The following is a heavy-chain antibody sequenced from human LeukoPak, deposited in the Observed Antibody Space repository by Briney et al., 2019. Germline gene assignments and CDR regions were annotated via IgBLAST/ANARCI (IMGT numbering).Heavy chain of an antibody. CDR3: ARLYVDTAMEPPDY. D-gene: IGHD5-18*01. J-gene: IGHJ4*02. CDR1: GYTFTSYG. CDR2: ISAYNGNT. V-gene: IGHV1-18*01. Sequence: ASVKVSCKASGYTFTSYGISWVRQAPGQGLEWMGWISAYNGNTNYAQKLQGRVTMTTDTSTSTAYMELRSPRSGDTAVYYCARLYVDTAMEPPDYWGQGTLVTVSS.